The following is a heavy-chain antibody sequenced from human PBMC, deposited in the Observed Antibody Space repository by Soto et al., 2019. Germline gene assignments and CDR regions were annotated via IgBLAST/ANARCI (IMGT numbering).Heavy chain of an antibody. CDR2: IYWDDDK. CDR3: AHRLDYYDSSGYFT. Sequence: QITLKESGPTLVKPTQTLTLTCTFSGFSLSTSGVGVGWIRQPPGKALEWLALIYWDDDKRYSPSLKSRLTITKDTSKNRVVLTMTNMDPVDTATYYCAHRLDYYDSSGYFTWGQGTLVTVSS. D-gene: IGHD3-22*01. V-gene: IGHV2-5*02. J-gene: IGHJ5*02. CDR1: GFSLSTSGVG.